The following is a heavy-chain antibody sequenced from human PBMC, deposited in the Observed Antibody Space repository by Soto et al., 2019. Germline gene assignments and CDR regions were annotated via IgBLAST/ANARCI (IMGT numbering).Heavy chain of an antibody. D-gene: IGHD3-10*01. V-gene: IGHV2-5*02. CDR1: GFSLNTDGEG. Sequence: QITLKESGPTPVKPTQTLTLTCSLSGFSLNTDGEGVGWVRQPPGEALEGLALIYWDDDERYSPSLKTRLTIDKDPSKTQVVLIMTNMDPVDTATYYCAHSRNLITEDAQVGDFDYWGQGTLVTVSS. CDR3: AHSRNLITEDAQVGDFDY. CDR2: IYWDDDE. J-gene: IGHJ4*01.